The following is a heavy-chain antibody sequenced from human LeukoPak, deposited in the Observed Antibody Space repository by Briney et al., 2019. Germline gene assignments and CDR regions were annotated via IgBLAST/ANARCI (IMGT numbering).Heavy chain of an antibody. CDR2: IYYSGST. Sequence: SETLSLTCTVSGGSISSYYWSWIRQPPGKGLEWIGYIYYSGSTNYNTSLKSRVTISVDTSKNQFSLKLSSVTAADTAVYYCARGKYGGNAFDIWGQGTMVTVSS. CDR1: GGSISSYY. D-gene: IGHD3-16*01. J-gene: IGHJ3*02. CDR3: ARGKYGGNAFDI. V-gene: IGHV4-59*08.